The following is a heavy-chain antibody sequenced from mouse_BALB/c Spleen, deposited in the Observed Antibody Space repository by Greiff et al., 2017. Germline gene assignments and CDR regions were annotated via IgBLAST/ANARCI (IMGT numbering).Heavy chain of an antibody. CDR1: GYTFTDYA. CDR3: ARSTMTPYAMDY. V-gene: IGHV1S137*01. Sequence: QVQLQQSGAELVRPGVSVKISCKGSGYTFTDYAMHWVKQSHAKSLEWIGVISTYYGDASYNQKFKGKATMTVDKSSSTAYMELARLTSEDSAIYYCARSTMTPYAMDYWGQGTSVTVSS. J-gene: IGHJ4*01. CDR2: ISTYYGDA. D-gene: IGHD2-4*01.